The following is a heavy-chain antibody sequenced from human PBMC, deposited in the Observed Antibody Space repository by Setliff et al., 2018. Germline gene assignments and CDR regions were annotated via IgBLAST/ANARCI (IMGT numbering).Heavy chain of an antibody. V-gene: IGHV4-61*02. CDR1: GGSINSGSYY. CDR2: IYSRGST. Sequence: SETLSLTCTVSGGSINSGSYYWSWIRQPAGKGLEWIGRIYSRGSTNYNPSLKSRVTVSLDASKSQLSLKLSSVTAADTAVYYCARRSALLAFYDSSGYYYEGAFDIWGQGTMVTVSS. J-gene: IGHJ3*02. D-gene: IGHD3-22*01. CDR3: ARRSALLAFYDSSGYYYEGAFDI.